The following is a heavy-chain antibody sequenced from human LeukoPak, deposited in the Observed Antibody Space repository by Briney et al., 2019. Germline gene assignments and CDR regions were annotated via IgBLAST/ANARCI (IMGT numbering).Heavy chain of an antibody. CDR1: GFTFSSYG. J-gene: IGHJ4*02. D-gene: IGHD6-19*01. CDR3: ARDPPRYSSGWPFDY. Sequence: PGRSLRLSCAASGFTFSSYGMHWVRQAPGKGLEWVAVIWYDGSNKYYADSVKGRFTISRDNSRNTLYLQMNSLRAEDTAVYYCARDPPRYSSGWPFDYWGQGTLVTVSS. V-gene: IGHV3-33*01. CDR2: IWYDGSNK.